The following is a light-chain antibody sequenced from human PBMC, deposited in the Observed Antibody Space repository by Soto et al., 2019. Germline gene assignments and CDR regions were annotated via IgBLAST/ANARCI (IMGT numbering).Light chain of an antibody. V-gene: IGKV3-20*01. CDR3: QQYYVSPRT. J-gene: IGKJ2*01. Sequence: EIVLTQSPGTLSLSPGERATLSCRAIQSVDSNYLAWYQQNPCQAPSLLIYDVSNRATGIPDRFSGSGAVTDFTRTSSRLEPEDFAVYYCQQYYVSPRTFGQGTKLEIK. CDR1: QSVDSNY. CDR2: DVS.